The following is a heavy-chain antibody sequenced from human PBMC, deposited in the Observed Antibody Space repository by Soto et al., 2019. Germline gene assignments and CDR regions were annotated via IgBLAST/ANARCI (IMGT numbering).Heavy chain of an antibody. V-gene: IGHV4-31*03. CDR2: IYHSGST. Sequence: QVQLQESGPGLVKPSQTLSLTCTVSGGSIRSGTYYWSWIRQHPGKGLEWIGYIYHSGSTYYNPSLASRVTISLDTSKNHFSLKLTSVDDADTAVYYCARSYGSGNYAGVPSKWFDPWGQGTLGTVSS. CDR1: GGSIRSGTYY. D-gene: IGHD3-10*01. J-gene: IGHJ5*02. CDR3: ARSYGSGNYAGVPSKWFDP.